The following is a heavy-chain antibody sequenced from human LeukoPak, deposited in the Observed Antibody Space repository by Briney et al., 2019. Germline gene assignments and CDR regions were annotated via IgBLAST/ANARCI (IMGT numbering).Heavy chain of an antibody. Sequence: GASVKVSCKASGGTFSSYAISWVRQAPGQGLEWMGGIIPIFGTANYAQKFQGRVTITTDESTSTAYMELSSLRSEDTAVYYCARVKDYSYRFDYWGQGTLVTVSS. CDR1: GGTFSSYA. J-gene: IGHJ4*02. V-gene: IGHV1-69*05. CDR2: IIPIFGTA. D-gene: IGHD5-18*01. CDR3: ARVKDYSYRFDY.